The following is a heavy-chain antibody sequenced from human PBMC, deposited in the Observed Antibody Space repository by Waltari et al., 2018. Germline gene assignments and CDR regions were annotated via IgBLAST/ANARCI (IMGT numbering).Heavy chain of an antibody. CDR1: GFTFSSYA. CDR2: IVPIGSGT. CDR3: AKRDYDYGMDV. J-gene: IGHJ6*02. V-gene: IGHV3-23*01. Sequence: EVQLLESRGALVQPGGSMRLSCAASGFTFSSYAMTWVRQAPGKGLEWVSSIVPIGSGTHHADSVKGRFSISRDNSKNTLFLQMNSLRAEDTALYYCAKRDYDYGMDVWGQGP.